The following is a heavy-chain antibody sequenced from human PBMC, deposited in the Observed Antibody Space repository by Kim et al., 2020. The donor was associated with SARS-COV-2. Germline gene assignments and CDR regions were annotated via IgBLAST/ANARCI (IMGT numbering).Heavy chain of an antibody. J-gene: IGHJ4*02. CDR2: ISDSADRI. D-gene: IGHD6-6*01. CDR1: GVDFRNYA. Sequence: GGSLRLSCAASGVDFRNYAMSWVRQAPGKGLEWVSGISDSADRIYYADSVKGRFTISRDNSKSTLYLQMNSLRAEDTAVYYCAKDSSGSSGYFDYWGQGTLVTVSS. V-gene: IGHV3-23*01. CDR3: AKDSSGSSGYFDY.